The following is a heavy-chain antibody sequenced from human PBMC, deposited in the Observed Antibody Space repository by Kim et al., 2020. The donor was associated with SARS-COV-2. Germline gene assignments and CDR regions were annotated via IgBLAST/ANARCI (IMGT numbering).Heavy chain of an antibody. V-gene: IGHV3-48*02. CDR1: GFTFSAYD. Sequence: GGSLRLSCATSGFTFSAYDMNWVRQAPGKGLEWLSFITKSSTTIYYADSVEGRFTISRDTAKNSLFLQINSLRDEDTALSYCVRERMGGAFDMWGQGTMV. J-gene: IGHJ3*02. D-gene: IGHD3-16*01. CDR2: ITKSSTTI. CDR3: VRERMGGAFDM.